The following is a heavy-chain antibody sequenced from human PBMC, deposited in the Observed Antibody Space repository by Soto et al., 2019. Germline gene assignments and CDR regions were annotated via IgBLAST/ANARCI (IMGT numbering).Heavy chain of an antibody. CDR1: GFTFSSYG. V-gene: IGHV3-33*01. J-gene: IGHJ6*02. Sequence: GGSLRLSCAASGFTFSSYGMHWVRQAPGKGLEWVAVIWYDGSNKYYADSVKGRFTISRDNSKNTLYLQMNSLRAEDTAVYYCARGGVTTIYYYGMDVWGQGTTVTVSS. CDR3: ARGGVTTIYYYGMDV. CDR2: IWYDGSNK. D-gene: IGHD5-18*01.